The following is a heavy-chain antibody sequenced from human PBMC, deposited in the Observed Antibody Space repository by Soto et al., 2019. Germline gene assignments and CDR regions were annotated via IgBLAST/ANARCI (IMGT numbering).Heavy chain of an antibody. D-gene: IGHD3-16*01. CDR1: GYTFTNFG. CDR3: ARGGTPIDY. CDR2: ISAYNGNT. J-gene: IGHJ4*02. V-gene: IGHV1-18*01. Sequence: QVQLVQSGAEGKKPGASVKVSCKASGYTFTNFGISWVRQAPGQGLEWMGWISAYNGNTNHAQNFQGRVTMTTDTSTSTAYMELTSLRSEYTAVYYSARGGTPIDYWGQGTLVTVSS.